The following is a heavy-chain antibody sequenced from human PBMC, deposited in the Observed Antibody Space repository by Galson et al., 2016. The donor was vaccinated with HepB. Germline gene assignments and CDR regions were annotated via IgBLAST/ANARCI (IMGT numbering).Heavy chain of an antibody. D-gene: IGHD2-21*01. CDR2: VSSEGYDQ. Sequence: SLRLSCAAPGFNFRINGMHWVRQAPGKGLEWVAVVSSEGYDQYYADSVKGRFTISRDNSKDTVSLQMNSLRTDDTAVYYCVRGSAWPGWAVVDFWGQGTLVTVSS. V-gene: IGHV3-30*03. CDR1: GFNFRING. CDR3: VRGSAWPGWAVVDF. J-gene: IGHJ4*02.